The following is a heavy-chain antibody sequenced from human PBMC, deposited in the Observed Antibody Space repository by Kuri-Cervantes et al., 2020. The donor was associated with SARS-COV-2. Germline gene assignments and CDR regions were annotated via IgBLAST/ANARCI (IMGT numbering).Heavy chain of an antibody. CDR3: ARRPDTAMDPDY. CDR1: GGSISSSSYY. J-gene: IGHJ4*02. Sequence: SETLSLTCTVSGGSISSSSYYWGWIRQPPGKGLEWIGSIYYSGSTYYNPSLKSRVTISVDTSKNQFSLKLSSVTAADTAVYYCARRPDTAMDPDYWGQGTLVTVSS. CDR2: IYYSGST. D-gene: IGHD5-18*01. V-gene: IGHV4-39*07.